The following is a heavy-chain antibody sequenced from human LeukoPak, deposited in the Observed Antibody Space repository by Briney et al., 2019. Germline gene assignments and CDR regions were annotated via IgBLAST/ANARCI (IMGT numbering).Heavy chain of an antibody. Sequence: SETLSLTCTVSGGSISSYYWSWIRQPPGKGLEWIGYAYYSGSTNYNPSLKSRVTISVDTSKNQFSLKLSSVTAADAAVYYCARGMRAIVVTAIDYWGQGTLVTVSS. J-gene: IGHJ4*02. V-gene: IGHV4-59*12. CDR1: GGSISSYY. CDR3: ARGMRAIVVTAIDY. CDR2: AYYSGST. D-gene: IGHD3-22*01.